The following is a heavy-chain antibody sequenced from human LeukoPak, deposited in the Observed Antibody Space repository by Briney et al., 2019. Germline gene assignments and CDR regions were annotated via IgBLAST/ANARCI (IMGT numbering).Heavy chain of an antibody. CDR1: GYTVTSYY. CDR3: ARAPRSWGFDY. V-gene: IGHV1-46*01. J-gene: IGHJ4*02. D-gene: IGHD7-27*01. Sequence: ASVKVSCKASGYTVTSYYMHWVRQAPGQGLEWMGILNPSGGSSSYAQKFQGRATLTRATSTSTVYMELSSLRSEDTAVYYCARAPRSWGFDYWGQGTLVTVSS. CDR2: LNPSGGSS.